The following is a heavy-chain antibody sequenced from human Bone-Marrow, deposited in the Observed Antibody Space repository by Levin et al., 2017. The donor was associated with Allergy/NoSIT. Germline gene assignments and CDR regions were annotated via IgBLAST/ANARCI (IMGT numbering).Heavy chain of an antibody. CDR2: MNPNSGNT. V-gene: IGHV1-8*01. Sequence: ASVKVSCKASGYTFTNYDINWVRQATGQGLEWMGWMNPNSGNTVYAQTFQGRVTMTRNTSITTAYIELSSLRSEDTAVYYCARVPGGSSYSIRLGKEYSFNYWGQGTLVTVSS. CDR3: ARVPGGSSYSIRLGKEYSFNY. CDR1: GYTFTNYD. J-gene: IGHJ4*02. D-gene: IGHD3-3*01.